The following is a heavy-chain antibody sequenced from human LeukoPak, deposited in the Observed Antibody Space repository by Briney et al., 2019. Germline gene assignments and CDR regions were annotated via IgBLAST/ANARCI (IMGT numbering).Heavy chain of an antibody. D-gene: IGHD6-13*01. CDR1: GASVSSGSYY. CDR3: ARAPTRYSSSWPRNWYFDL. J-gene: IGHJ2*01. Sequence: SETLSLTCTVSGASVSSGSYYWSWIRQPPGKGLEWIGYIYYSGSTNYNPSLKSRVTISVDTSKNQFSLKLSSATAADTAVYYCARAPTRYSSSWPRNWYFDLWGRGTLVTVSS. V-gene: IGHV4-61*01. CDR2: IYYSGST.